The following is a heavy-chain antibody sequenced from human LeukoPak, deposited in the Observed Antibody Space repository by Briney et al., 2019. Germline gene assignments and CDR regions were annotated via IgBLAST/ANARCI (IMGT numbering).Heavy chain of an antibody. Sequence: GESRKISCRGSGYSLTTYWVGWVRQMPGKGLEWMGIIYPGDSDTRYSPSFQGQVTMSADKSINTAYLQWSSLKASDTAMYYCARRQGCSSTSCPPDSWGQGTLVTVSS. CDR3: ARRQGCSSTSCPPDS. V-gene: IGHV5-51*01. J-gene: IGHJ4*02. CDR2: IYPGDSDT. CDR1: GYSLTTYW. D-gene: IGHD2-2*01.